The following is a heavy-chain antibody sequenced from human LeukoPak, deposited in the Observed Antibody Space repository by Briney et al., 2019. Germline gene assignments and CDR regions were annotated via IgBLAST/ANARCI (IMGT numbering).Heavy chain of an antibody. J-gene: IGHJ4*02. D-gene: IGHD6-19*01. Sequence: AGGSLRLSCAASGFTFSSYGMHWVRQAPGKGLEWVAFIRYDGSNKYYADSVKGRFTISRDNSKNTLYLQMNSLRAEDTAVYYCAKGKDDSSGWYFFYWGQGTLVTVSS. CDR2: IRYDGSNK. V-gene: IGHV3-30*02. CDR1: GFTFSSYG. CDR3: AKGKDDSSGWYFFY.